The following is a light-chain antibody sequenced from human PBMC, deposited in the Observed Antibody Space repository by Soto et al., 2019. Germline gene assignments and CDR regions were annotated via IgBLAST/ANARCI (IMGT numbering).Light chain of an antibody. V-gene: IGKV3-20*01. CDR3: QQYDRSRT. Sequence: EIVLTQSPGTLSLSPGESATLSCRASQSVDSRFLAWYQQKPGQAPRLLMYGSSTRATGIPDRYSGSGSGKDFTLSISSLEPEDFAVYYCQQYDRSRTFGQGTKVEMK. CDR2: GSS. CDR1: QSVDSRF. J-gene: IGKJ1*01.